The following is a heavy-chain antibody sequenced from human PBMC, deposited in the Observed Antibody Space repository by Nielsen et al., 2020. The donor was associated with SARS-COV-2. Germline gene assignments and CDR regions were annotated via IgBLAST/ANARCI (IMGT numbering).Heavy chain of an antibody. J-gene: IGHJ3*02. Sequence: WIRQPPGKGLEWVAVISYDGSNKYYADSVQGRFTISRDNSKNTLYLQMNSLRAEDTAVYYCARGGGYCSSTSCYYAFDIWGQGTMVTVSS. CDR3: ARGGGYCSSTSCYYAFDI. V-gene: IGHV3-33*05. CDR2: ISYDGSNK. D-gene: IGHD2-2*01.